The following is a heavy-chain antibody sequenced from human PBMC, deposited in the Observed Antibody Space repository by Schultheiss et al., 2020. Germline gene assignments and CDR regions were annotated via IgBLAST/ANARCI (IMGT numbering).Heavy chain of an antibody. CDR3: TTTGGQGVNY. CDR1: GFNFSTHG. V-gene: IGHV3-21*01. J-gene: IGHJ4*02. Sequence: GGSLRLSCAASGFNFSTHGMNLVRQAPGKGLEWVSSISASSSNIYYADPVKGRFTISRDNAKNSLYLQMNSLRVEDTAVYYCTTTGGQGVNYWGQGTLVTVSS. D-gene: IGHD1-26*01. CDR2: ISASSSNI.